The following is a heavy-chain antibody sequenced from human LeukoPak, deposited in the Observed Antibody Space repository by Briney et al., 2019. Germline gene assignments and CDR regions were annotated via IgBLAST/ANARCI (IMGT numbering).Heavy chain of an antibody. D-gene: IGHD3-22*01. CDR1: GGSFSGYY. CDR3: ARLDDSSGYLY. V-gene: IGHV4-34*01. CDR2: INHSGST. Sequence: KPSETLSLTCAVYGGSFSGYYWSWIRQPPRKGLEWIGEINHSGSTKYNPSLKSRVTILVGTSQNQFFLTLNPVTAADTAVYYCARLDDSSGYLYWGQGTLVTVAS. J-gene: IGHJ4*02.